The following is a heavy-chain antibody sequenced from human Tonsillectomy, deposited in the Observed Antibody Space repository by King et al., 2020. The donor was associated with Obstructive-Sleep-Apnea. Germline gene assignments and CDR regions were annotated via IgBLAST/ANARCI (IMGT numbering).Heavy chain of an antibody. CDR1: GFTFSSYA. Sequence: QLVQSGGGLVQPGGSLRLSCAASGFTFSSYAMNWVRQAPGKGLEWVSAISGSGASTYYADSVKGRFTISRDNSKNTLYLQMNSLRAEDTAVYYCAKDLPSGIISPGAFDIWGQGTMVTVSS. V-gene: IGHV3-23*04. CDR2: ISGSGAST. D-gene: IGHD1-26*01. CDR3: AKDLPSGIISPGAFDI. J-gene: IGHJ3*02.